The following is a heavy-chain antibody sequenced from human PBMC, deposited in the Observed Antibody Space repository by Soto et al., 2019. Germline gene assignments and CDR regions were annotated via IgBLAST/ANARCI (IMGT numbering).Heavy chain of an antibody. Sequence: GGSLRLSCAASGFTFDDYAMHWVRQAPGKGLQWVSGVGGSDTDKHYADSVRGRFTVSRDNSKNTLYLQMNSLRVDDTAVYYCAKDATAVNGVWDPFDMWGQGTEATVSS. CDR2: VGGSDTDK. V-gene: IGHV3-23*01. CDR1: GFTFDDYA. CDR3: AKDATAVNGVWDPFDM. J-gene: IGHJ3*02. D-gene: IGHD2-8*01.